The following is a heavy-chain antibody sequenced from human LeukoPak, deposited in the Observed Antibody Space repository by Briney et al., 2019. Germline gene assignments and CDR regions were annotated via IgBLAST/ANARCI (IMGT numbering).Heavy chain of an antibody. CDR3: AQGAMVRGARSSNY. Sequence: GGSLRLSCAASGFTFSSYWMSWVRQAPGKGLEWVSAISGSGGSTYYADSVKGRFTISRDNSKNTLYLQMNSLRAEDTAVYYCAQGAMVRGARSSNYWGQGTLVTVSS. CDR1: GFTFSSYW. V-gene: IGHV3-23*01. CDR2: ISGSGGST. D-gene: IGHD3-10*01. J-gene: IGHJ4*02.